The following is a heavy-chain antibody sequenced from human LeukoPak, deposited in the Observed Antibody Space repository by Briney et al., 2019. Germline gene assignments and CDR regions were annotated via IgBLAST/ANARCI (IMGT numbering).Heavy chain of an antibody. Sequence: GASVKVSCKAFGYTFTGYYMHWVRQAPEQGLEWMGWINPNSGGTNYAQKFQGRVTITADKSTSTAYMELSSLRSEDTAVYYCARIAAAGLVDYWGQGTLVTVSS. CDR3: ARIAAAGLVDY. V-gene: IGHV1-2*02. CDR2: INPNSGGT. CDR1: GYTFTGYY. D-gene: IGHD6-13*01. J-gene: IGHJ4*02.